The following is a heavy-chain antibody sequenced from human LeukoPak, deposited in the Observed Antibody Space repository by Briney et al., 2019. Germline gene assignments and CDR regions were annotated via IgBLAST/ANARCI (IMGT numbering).Heavy chain of an antibody. CDR2: ISYDGSNK. V-gene: IGHV3-30*18. Sequence: HPGGSLRLSCAASGFTFSSYGMHWVRQAPGKGLEWVAVISYDGSNKYYADSVKGRFTISRDNSKNTLYLQMNSLRAEDTAVYYCAKEGPSGSSPLLGGQGTLVTVSS. J-gene: IGHJ4*02. CDR3: AKEGPSGSSPLL. D-gene: IGHD1-26*01. CDR1: GFTFSSYG.